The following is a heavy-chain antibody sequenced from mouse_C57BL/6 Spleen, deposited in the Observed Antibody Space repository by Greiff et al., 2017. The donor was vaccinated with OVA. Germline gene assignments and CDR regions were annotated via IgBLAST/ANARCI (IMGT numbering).Heavy chain of an antibody. CDR2: LYPGSGST. CDR3: ASDYYGSSYWYFDV. D-gene: IGHD1-1*01. V-gene: IGHV1-55*01. J-gene: IGHJ1*03. Sequence: VQLQQPGAELVKPGASVKMSCKASGYTFTSYWITWVKQRPGQGLEWIGDLYPGSGSTNYNEKFKSKATLTVDTSSSTAYMQLSSLTSEDSAVYYCASDYYGSSYWYFDVWGTGTTVTVSS. CDR1: GYTFTSYW.